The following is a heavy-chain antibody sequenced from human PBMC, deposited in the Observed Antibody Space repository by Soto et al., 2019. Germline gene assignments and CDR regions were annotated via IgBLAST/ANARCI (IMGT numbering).Heavy chain of an antibody. V-gene: IGHV1-69*02. CDR2: IIPILGIA. D-gene: IGHD6-19*01. J-gene: IGHJ5*02. CDR1: GGTFSSYT. CDR3: ARKDSSGWYRGWFDP. Sequence: QVQLVQSGAEVKKPGSSVKVSCKASGGTFSSYTISWVRQAPGQGLEWMGRIIPILGIANYAQKFQGRVTITADKSTSTAYMELSRLRSEDTAVYYCARKDSSGWYRGWFDPWGQGTLVTVSS.